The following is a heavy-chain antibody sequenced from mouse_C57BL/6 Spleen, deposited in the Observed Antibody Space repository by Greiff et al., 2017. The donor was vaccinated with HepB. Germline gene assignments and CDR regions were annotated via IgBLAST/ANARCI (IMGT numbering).Heavy chain of an antibody. CDR2: IYPGSGNT. J-gene: IGHJ2*01. V-gene: IGHV1-76*01. CDR3: ARISWDEYYFDY. D-gene: IGHD4-1*01. CDR1: GYTFTDYY. Sequence: QVQLKESGAELVRPGASVKLSCKASGYTFTDYYINWVKQRPGQGLEWIARIYPGSGNTYYNEKFKGKATLTAEKSSSTAYMQLSSLTSEDSAVYFCARISWDEYYFDYWGQGTTLTVSS.